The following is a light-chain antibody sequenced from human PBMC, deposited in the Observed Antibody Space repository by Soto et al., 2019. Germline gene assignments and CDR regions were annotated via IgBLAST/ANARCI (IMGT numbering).Light chain of an antibody. CDR1: QSVSSY. V-gene: IGKV3-20*01. CDR2: DAS. J-gene: IGKJ1*01. CDR3: QQYGSSPRT. Sequence: PVERATLSCRASQSVSSYLARYQQKPGQAPRLLIYDASSRATGIPDRFSGSGSGTDFTLTTSRLEPEDFAVYYCQQYGSSPRTFGQGTKVDI.